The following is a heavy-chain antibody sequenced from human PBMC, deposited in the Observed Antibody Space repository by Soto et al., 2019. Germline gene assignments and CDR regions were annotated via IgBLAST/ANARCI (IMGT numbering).Heavy chain of an antibody. CDR2: ISAAGDP. J-gene: IGHJ6*02. CDR1: GFTFRNYD. Sequence: EVQLVESGGGLVQPGGSLRLSCAASGFTFRNYDMHWVRQGTGKGLEWVSGISAAGDPDYADSVEGRFTIPRENAQNSFFLQINSLRVGDTAVYYCARTDRDFYGLDVWGQGTTVIVSS. CDR3: ARTDRDFYGLDV. V-gene: IGHV3-13*05.